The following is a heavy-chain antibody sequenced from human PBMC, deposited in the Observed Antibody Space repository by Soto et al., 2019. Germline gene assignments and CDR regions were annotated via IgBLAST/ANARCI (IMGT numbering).Heavy chain of an antibody. CDR2: IYYSGST. J-gene: IGHJ6*03. D-gene: IGHD4-4*01. V-gene: IGHV4-39*01. CDR1: GGSISSSSYY. CDR3: ARQKGLTTVTTGRYYYYYYYMDV. Sequence: PSETLSLTCTVSGGSISSSSYYWGWIRQPPGKGLEWIGSIYYSGSTYYNPSLKSRVTISVDTSKNQFSLKLSSVTAADTAVYYCARQKGLTTVTTGRYYYYYYYMDVWGEGTTVTVSS.